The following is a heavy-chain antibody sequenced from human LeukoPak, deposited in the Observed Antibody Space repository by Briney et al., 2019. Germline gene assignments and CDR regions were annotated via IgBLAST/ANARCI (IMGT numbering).Heavy chain of an antibody. CDR2: IIPIFGTA. D-gene: IGHD4-17*01. CDR3: ARTTGSHRYYYYGMDV. J-gene: IGHJ6*02. CDR1: GGTFSSYA. Sequence: SVKVSCKASGGTFSSYAISWVRQAPGQGLEWMGGIIPIFGTANCAQKFQGRVTITADESTSTAYMELSSLRSEDTAVYYCARTTGSHRYYYYGMDVWGQGTTVTVSS. V-gene: IGHV1-69*13.